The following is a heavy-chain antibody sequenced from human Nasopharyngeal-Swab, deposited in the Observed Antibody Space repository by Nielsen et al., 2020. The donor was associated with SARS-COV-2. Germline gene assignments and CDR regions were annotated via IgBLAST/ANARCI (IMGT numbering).Heavy chain of an antibody. D-gene: IGHD1-26*01. Sequence: KVSCKGSGYIFTSYWIGWVRQMPGKGLEWMGIIYPADSDSRYSLSFQGQVSISVDKFISTAYLQWNTLKASDTAIYYCVRRAFSASYFYFDYWGPGTLVTVSS. V-gene: IGHV5-51*01. CDR3: VRRAFSASYFYFDY. CDR2: IYPADSDS. J-gene: IGHJ4*02. CDR1: GYIFTSYW.